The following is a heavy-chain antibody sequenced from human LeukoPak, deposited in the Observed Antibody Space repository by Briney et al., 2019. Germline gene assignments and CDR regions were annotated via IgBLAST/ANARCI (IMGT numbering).Heavy chain of an antibody. CDR1: GYTFTSYG. J-gene: IGHJ4*02. V-gene: IGHV1-18*01. CDR3: ARDSARVDTGMAETRY. D-gene: IGHD5-18*01. Sequence: GASVKVSCKASGYTFTSYGISWVRPAPGQGLAGMGWIIAYNGNTNYAQKLQGRVTMTTDTSTRTAYMELRSLRSDDTAVYYCARDSARVDTGMAETRYWGQGTLVTVSS. CDR2: IIAYNGNT.